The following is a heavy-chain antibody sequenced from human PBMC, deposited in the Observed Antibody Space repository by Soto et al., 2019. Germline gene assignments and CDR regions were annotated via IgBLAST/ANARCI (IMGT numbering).Heavy chain of an antibody. CDR2: IYYTGIT. Sequence: PSETLSLTCTVSGGSLRGYYWSWIRQPPGKGLEWIGYIYYTGITDYNPSLKSRVTISVDTSKNQFSLKLSSVTAADTAVYYCAREGIAVAGSFDYWGQGTLVTVSS. CDR3: AREGIAVAGSFDY. D-gene: IGHD6-19*01. J-gene: IGHJ4*02. V-gene: IGHV4-59*01. CDR1: GGSLRGYY.